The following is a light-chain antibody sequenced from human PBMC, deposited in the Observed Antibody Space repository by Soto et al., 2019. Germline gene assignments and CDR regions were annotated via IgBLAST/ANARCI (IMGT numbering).Light chain of an antibody. CDR3: QKYNSAPWT. J-gene: IGKJ1*01. Sequence: DIQMTKSPSSLSASVGDRVTITCRASQGISNYLAWYQQKPGKVPKLLIYAASTLQSVVPSRFSGSGSGTEFTLTISSLQPEDVATYYCQKYNSAPWTFGQGTKVEIK. CDR1: QGISNY. CDR2: AAS. V-gene: IGKV1-27*01.